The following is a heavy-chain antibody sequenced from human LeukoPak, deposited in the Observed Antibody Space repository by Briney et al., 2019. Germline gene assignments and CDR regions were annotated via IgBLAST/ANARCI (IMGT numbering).Heavy chain of an antibody. J-gene: IGHJ4*02. Sequence: XXXGKGLEWVSAIGTAGDTYYPGSVKGRFTISRENAKNSLYLQMNSLRAEDTAVYYCARAKYFDYWGQGTLVTVSS. CDR3: ARAKYFDY. CDR2: IGTAGDT. V-gene: IGHV3-13*01.